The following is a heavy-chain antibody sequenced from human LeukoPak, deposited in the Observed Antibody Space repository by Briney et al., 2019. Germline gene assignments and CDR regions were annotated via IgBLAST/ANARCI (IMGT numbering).Heavy chain of an antibody. V-gene: IGHV1-2*02. J-gene: IGHJ3*02. Sequence: ASVKVSCKASGYAFTGYYMHWVRQAPGQGLEWMGWINPNSGGTNYAQKFQGRVTMTRDTSISTAYMELSRLRSDDTAVYYCASQWLVLDAFDIWGQGTMVTVSS. D-gene: IGHD6-19*01. CDR1: GYAFTGYY. CDR3: ASQWLVLDAFDI. CDR2: INPNSGGT.